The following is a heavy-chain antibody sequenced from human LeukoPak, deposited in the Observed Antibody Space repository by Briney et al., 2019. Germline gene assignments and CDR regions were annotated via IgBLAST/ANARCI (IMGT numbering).Heavy chain of an antibody. CDR3: ATDFYDST. CDR1: GFTFASYW. D-gene: IGHD3-22*01. Sequence: PGGSLRLSCAASGFTFASYWMTWVRQAPGKGLEWVGRIRSNSDGGTIDYAAPVKGRFTLSRDDSKTTLYLQMNSLQTEDTAVYYCATDFYDSTWGQGTLVTVSS. J-gene: IGHJ5*02. V-gene: IGHV3-15*01. CDR2: IRSNSDGGTI.